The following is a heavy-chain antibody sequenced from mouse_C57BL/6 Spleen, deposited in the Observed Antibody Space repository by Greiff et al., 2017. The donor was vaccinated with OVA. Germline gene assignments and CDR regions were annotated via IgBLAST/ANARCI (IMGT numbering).Heavy chain of an antibody. CDR2: IYPGDGDT. V-gene: IGHV1-82*01. CDR3: AKYDYDDFDY. D-gene: IGHD2-4*01. Sequence: QVQLKESGPELVKPGASVKISCKASGYAFSSSWMHWVKQRPGKGLEWIGRIYPGDGDTNYNGKFKGKATLTADKSSSTAYMQLSSLTSEDAAVYFCAKYDYDDFDYWGQGTTLTVSS. CDR1: GYAFSSSW. J-gene: IGHJ2*01.